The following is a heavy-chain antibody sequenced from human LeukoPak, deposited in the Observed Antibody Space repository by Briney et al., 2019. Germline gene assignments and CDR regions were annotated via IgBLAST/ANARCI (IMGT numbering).Heavy chain of an antibody. CDR2: INHSGST. V-gene: IGHV4-34*01. Sequence: SETLSLTCAVYGGSFSGYYWSWIRQPPGKGLDWIGEINHSGSTNYNPSLKSRVTISVDTSKNQFSLKLSSVTAADTAVYYCARGPRFLEWLFFDYWGQGTLVTVSS. D-gene: IGHD3-3*01. CDR1: GGSFSGYY. J-gene: IGHJ4*02. CDR3: ARGPRFLEWLFFDY.